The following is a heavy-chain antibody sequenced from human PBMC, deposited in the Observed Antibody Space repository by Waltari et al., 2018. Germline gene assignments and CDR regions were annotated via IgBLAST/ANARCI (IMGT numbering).Heavy chain of an antibody. D-gene: IGHD3-3*01. J-gene: IGHJ4*02. CDR1: GGSISSSSFF. V-gene: IGHV4-39*01. CDR2: LYYTGNT. CDR3: ARHMPYYDSIYYFDY. Sequence: QLQLQESGPGLVKPSETLSLTCSVSGGSISSSSFFWGWIRQPPGKGLEWIGSLYYTGNTYSNPPLKSQVTISADTSKNQFALKLSSVTAADTAVYYCARHMPYYDSIYYFDYWGQGTLVTVSS.